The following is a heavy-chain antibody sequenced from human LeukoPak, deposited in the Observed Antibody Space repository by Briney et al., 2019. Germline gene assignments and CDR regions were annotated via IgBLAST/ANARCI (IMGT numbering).Heavy chain of an antibody. V-gene: IGHV3-30*18. J-gene: IGHJ1*01. CDR3: AKDRIVISFGDVSKH. CDR2: ISHDESNK. D-gene: IGHD3-10*01. Sequence: GASLRLSCAASGFIFSGYGMHWVRQAPGKGLEWVALISHDESNKHYADSVKGRFTISRDNSKNTLYLQMNSLRVEDTAIYYCAKDRIVISFGDVSKHWGQGTLVTVSS. CDR1: GFIFSGYG.